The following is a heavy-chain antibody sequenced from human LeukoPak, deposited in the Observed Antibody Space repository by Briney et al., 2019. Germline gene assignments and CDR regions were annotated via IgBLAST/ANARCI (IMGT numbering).Heavy chain of an antibody. CDR2: IYYSGST. J-gene: IGHJ4*02. V-gene: IGHV4-59*01. CDR3: ARGRWGDDFWSGNHYFDY. D-gene: IGHD3-3*01. Sequence: SETLSLTCTVSGGSISSYYWSWIRQPPGKGLEWIGYIYYSGSTNYNPSLKSRVTISVDTSKNQFSLKLSSVTAADTAVYYCARGRWGDDFWSGNHYFDYWGQGTLVTVSS. CDR1: GGSISSYY.